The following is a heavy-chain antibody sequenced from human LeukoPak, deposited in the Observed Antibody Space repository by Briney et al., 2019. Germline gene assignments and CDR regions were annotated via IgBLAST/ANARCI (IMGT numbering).Heavy chain of an antibody. CDR1: GGSFSGYY. Sequence: SETLSLTCAVYGGSFSGYYWSWIRQPPGKGLEWIGEISHSGSTNYNPSLKSRVTISVETFKKQFSMKLTSVTAADTAVYYCARLSVIVGSTLEYYYYFMDVWGQGTTVTVPS. J-gene: IGHJ6*03. CDR2: ISHSGST. CDR3: ARLSVIVGSTLEYYYYFMDV. D-gene: IGHD1-26*01. V-gene: IGHV4-34*01.